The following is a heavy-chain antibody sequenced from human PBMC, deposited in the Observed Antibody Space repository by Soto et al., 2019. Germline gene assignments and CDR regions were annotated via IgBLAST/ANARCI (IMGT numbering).Heavy chain of an antibody. J-gene: IGHJ4*02. CDR1: GGSVSSGTSY. CDR2: IHYTGRT. D-gene: IGHD2-21*01. CDR3: MTFQGSGPFDF. V-gene: IGHV4-61*01. Sequence: SETLSLTCSVSGGSVSSGTSYWSWIRQPPGKSLEWLGYIHYTGRTDYNPSLKSRLAMSIDTSKNQFSLRLNYVTAADTAVYYCMTFQGSGPFDFWGPGILVTVSS.